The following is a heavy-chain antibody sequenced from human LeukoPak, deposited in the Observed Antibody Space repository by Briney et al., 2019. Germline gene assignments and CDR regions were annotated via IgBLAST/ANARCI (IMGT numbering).Heavy chain of an antibody. CDR2: VYHTGTS. Sequence: SETMSLTCSVYGASINDYYWTWIRQPAGKGREWIGYVYHTGTSGYHPSLKSRVAMSLDTSKNQVSLRLTSVTAADTAVYFCTRVVNGGHFDYWGQGTLVTVSS. J-gene: IGHJ4*02. CDR1: GASINDYY. CDR3: TRVVNGGHFDY. D-gene: IGHD2-8*01. V-gene: IGHV4-59*01.